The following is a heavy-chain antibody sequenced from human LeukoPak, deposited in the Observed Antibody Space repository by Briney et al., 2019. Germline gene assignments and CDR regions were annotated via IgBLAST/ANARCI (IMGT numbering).Heavy chain of an antibody. V-gene: IGHV3-48*01. CDR2: ISSSSSTI. J-gene: IGHJ6*02. CDR3: ARGNDPYYYGMDV. CDR1: GFAFSSYS. Sequence: GGSLRLSCAASGFAFSSYSMNWVRQAPGKGLEWVSYISSSSSTIYYADSVKGRFTISRDNAKNSLYLQMNSLRAEDTAVYYCARGNDPYYYGMDVWGQGTTVTVSS.